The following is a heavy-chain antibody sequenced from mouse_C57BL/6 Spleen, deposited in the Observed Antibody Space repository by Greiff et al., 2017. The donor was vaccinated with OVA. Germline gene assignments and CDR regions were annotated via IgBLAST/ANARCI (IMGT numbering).Heavy chain of an antibody. CDR1: GYAFTNYL. CDR2: INPGSGGT. CDR3: ARDYGSSEGYFDV. Sequence: QVQLQQSGAELVRPGPSVKLSCKASGYAFTNYLIEWVKQRPGQGLEWIGVINPGSGGTNYNEKFKGKATLTADKSSSTAYMQLSSLTSEDSAVYFCARDYGSSEGYFDVWGTGTTVTVSS. D-gene: IGHD1-1*01. J-gene: IGHJ1*03. V-gene: IGHV1-54*01.